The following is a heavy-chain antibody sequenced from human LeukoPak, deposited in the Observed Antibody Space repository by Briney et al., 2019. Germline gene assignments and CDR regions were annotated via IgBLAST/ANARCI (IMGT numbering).Heavy chain of an antibody. J-gene: IGHJ3*02. CDR1: GGSFSGYY. Sequence: SETLSLTCAVYGGSFSGYYWSWIRQPPGKGLKWIGEINHSGSTNYNPSLKSRVTISVDTSKNQFSLKLSSVTAADTAVYYCARGSALPRGRKRDAFDIWGQGTMVTVSS. D-gene: IGHD3-16*01. CDR3: ARGSALPRGRKRDAFDI. V-gene: IGHV4-34*01. CDR2: INHSGST.